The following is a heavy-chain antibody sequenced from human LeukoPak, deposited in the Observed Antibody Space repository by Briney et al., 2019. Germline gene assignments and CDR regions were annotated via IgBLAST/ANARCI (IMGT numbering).Heavy chain of an antibody. CDR3: AASAVAGTLDY. CDR1: GFTFTSYG. CDR2: ISAYNGNT. D-gene: IGHD6-19*01. J-gene: IGHJ4*02. Sequence: GGSLRLSCAASGFTFTSYGISWVRQAPGQGLEWMGWISAYNGNTNYAQKLQGRVTMATDTSTSTAYMELRSLRSDDTAVYYCAASAVAGTLDYWGQGTLVTVSS. V-gene: IGHV1-18*01.